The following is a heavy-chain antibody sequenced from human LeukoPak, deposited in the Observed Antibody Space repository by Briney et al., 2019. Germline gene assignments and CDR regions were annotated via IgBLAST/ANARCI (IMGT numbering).Heavy chain of an antibody. V-gene: IGHV6-1*01. D-gene: IGHD6-13*01. J-gene: IGHJ3*02. CDR2: TYYRSKWYS. CDR1: GDSVSSKNGA. CDR3: ARQGIRNAFDI. Sequence: SQTLSLTCAISGDSVSSKNGAWNWVRQSPSRGLEWLGRTYYRSKWYSDYAESVQGRMAINPDTSKNEFSLQSHSVTPEDTAVYYCARQGIRNAFDIWGQGTMVTVSS.